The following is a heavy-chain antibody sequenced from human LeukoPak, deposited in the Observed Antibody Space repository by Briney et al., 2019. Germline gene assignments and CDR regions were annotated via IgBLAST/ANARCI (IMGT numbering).Heavy chain of an antibody. Sequence: GASVKVSCKASGYTFTGYYMHWVRQAPGQGLEWMGWINPNSGGTNYAQKFQGRVTMTRDTSISTAYMELSRLRSDDTAVYYCARDLITMVRGAIWANAFDIWGQGTMVTVSS. CDR3: ARDLITMVRGAIWANAFDI. J-gene: IGHJ3*02. CDR1: GYTFTGYY. CDR2: INPNSGGT. D-gene: IGHD3-10*01. V-gene: IGHV1-2*02.